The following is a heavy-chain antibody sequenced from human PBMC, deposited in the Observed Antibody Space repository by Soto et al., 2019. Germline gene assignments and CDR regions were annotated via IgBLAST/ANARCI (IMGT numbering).Heavy chain of an antibody. CDR1: GGSFSGYY. CDR3: ARGGLMRYYYDSSGYLDYFDY. J-gene: IGHJ4*02. Sequence: PSETLSLTCAVYGGSFSGYYWSWIRQPPGKGLEWIGEINHSGSTNYNPSLKSRVTISVDTSKNQFSLKLSSVTAADTAVYYCARGGLMRYYYDSSGYLDYFDYWGQGTLVTVS. V-gene: IGHV4-34*01. CDR2: INHSGST. D-gene: IGHD3-22*01.